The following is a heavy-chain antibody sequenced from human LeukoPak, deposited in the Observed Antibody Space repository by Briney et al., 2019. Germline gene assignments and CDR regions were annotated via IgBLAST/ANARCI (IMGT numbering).Heavy chain of an antibody. D-gene: IGHD2-15*01. CDR3: AKESPVVVAANDY. CDR1: GGSISSYY. V-gene: IGHV4-59*01. Sequence: SETLSLTCTVSGGSISSYYWSWIRQPPGKGLEWIGYIYYSGSTNYNPSLKSRVTISVDTSKNQFSLKLSSVTAADTAVYYCAKESPVVVAANDYWGQGTLVTVSS. CDR2: IYYSGST. J-gene: IGHJ4*02.